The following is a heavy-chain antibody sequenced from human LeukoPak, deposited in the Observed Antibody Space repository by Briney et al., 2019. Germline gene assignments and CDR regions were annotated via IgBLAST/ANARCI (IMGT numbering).Heavy chain of an antibody. V-gene: IGHV4-4*07. CDR3: ARDGPPSSWYTNWFDP. D-gene: IGHD6-13*01. CDR2: IYTSGST. Sequence: SETLSLTCTVSGGSISSYYWSWIRQLAGKGLEWIGRIYTSGSTNYNPSLKSRVTMSVDTSKNQFSLKLSSVTAADTAVYYCARDGPPSSWYTNWFDPWGQGTLVTVSS. CDR1: GGSISSYY. J-gene: IGHJ5*02.